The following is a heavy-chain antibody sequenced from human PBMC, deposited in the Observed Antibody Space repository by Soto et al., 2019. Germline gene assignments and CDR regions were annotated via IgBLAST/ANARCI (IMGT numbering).Heavy chain of an antibody. CDR3: ARDQRYSGYDRQERYYYYGMDV. Sequence: PGGSLRLSCAASGFTVSSNYMSWVRQAPGKGLEWVSVIYSGGSTYYADSVKGRFTISRDNSKNTLYLQMNSLRAEDTAVYYCARDQRYSGYDRQERYYYYGMDVWGQGTTVTVSS. CDR1: GFTVSSNY. D-gene: IGHD5-12*01. CDR2: IYSGGST. J-gene: IGHJ6*02. V-gene: IGHV3-53*01.